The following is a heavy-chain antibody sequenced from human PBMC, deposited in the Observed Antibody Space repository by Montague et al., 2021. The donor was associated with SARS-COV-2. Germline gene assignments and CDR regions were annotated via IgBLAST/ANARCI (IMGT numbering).Heavy chain of an antibody. Sequence: SETLSLTCAISGGSFSNYYWSWIRQPPGKGLEWIGEVNQSGTTIYNPSVKSGVTISEDTSKNQFYLRLNSVTAEDTAVYYCARGTKRVFTYDYDSSGYASDYWGQGTLVTVSS. CDR1: GGSFSNYY. D-gene: IGHD3-22*01. J-gene: IGHJ4*02. V-gene: IGHV4-34*01. CDR3: ARGTKRVFTYDYDSSGYASDY. CDR2: VNQSGTT.